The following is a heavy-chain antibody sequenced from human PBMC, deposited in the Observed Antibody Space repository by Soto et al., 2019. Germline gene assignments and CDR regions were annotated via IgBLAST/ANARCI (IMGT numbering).Heavy chain of an antibody. J-gene: IGHJ4*02. CDR1: GFTISSYA. CDR3: AKDRQQWLAPNFFDY. D-gene: IGHD6-19*01. V-gene: IGHV3-23*01. Sequence: GGSLRLSCAASGFTISSYAMSWVSKAPGKGLEWVSAISGSGGSTYYADSVKGRFTISRDNSKNTLYLQMNSLRAEDTAVYYCAKDRQQWLAPNFFDYWGQGTLVTVSS. CDR2: ISGSGGST.